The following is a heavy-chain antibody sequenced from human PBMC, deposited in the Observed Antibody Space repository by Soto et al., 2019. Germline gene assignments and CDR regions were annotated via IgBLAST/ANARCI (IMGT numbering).Heavy chain of an antibody. J-gene: IGHJ4*02. Sequence: QVQLVQSGAEVKKPGSSVKVSCKASGGTFSSYAISWVRQAPGQGLEWMGGIIPIFGTANYAQKFQGRVTISAEESTSTAYMELRRLGSEDTAVYFCARGSPVRWELNYWGQGTLVTVSS. CDR3: ARGSPVRWELNY. V-gene: IGHV1-69*01. CDR1: GGTFSSYA. D-gene: IGHD1-26*01. CDR2: IIPIFGTA.